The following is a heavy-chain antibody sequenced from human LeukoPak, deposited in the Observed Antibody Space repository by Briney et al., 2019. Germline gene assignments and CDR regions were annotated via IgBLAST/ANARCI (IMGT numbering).Heavy chain of an antibody. Sequence: SETLPLTCTVSGGSISSYYWSWIRQPPGKGLEWIGYVYYSGSTNYNPSLKSRVTISVDTSENQFSLKLSSVTAADTAVYYCARSELLWFGGVNSGFDYWGQGTLVTVSS. D-gene: IGHD3-10*01. CDR1: GGSISSYY. CDR3: ARSELLWFGGVNSGFDY. V-gene: IGHV4-59*01. J-gene: IGHJ4*02. CDR2: VYYSGST.